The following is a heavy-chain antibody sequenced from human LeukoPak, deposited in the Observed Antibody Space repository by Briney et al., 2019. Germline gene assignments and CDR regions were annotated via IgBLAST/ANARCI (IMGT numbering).Heavy chain of an antibody. V-gene: IGHV1-58*01. D-gene: IGHD4-17*01. CDR1: GFTFTSSA. Sequence: ASVKVSCTASGFTFTSSAVQWVRQARGQRLEWIGWIVVGSGNTNYAQKFQERVTITRDMSTSTAYMVLSSLRSEDTAVYYCAAVGTTDYYYGMDVWGKGTTVTVSS. CDR2: IVVGSGNT. CDR3: AAVGTTDYYYGMDV. J-gene: IGHJ6*04.